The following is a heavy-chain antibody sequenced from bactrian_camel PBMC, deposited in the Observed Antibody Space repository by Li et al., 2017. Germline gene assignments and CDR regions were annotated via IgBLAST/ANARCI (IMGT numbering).Heavy chain of an antibody. D-gene: IGHD2*01. CDR3: AADSRATRTRFCGLYREYSVYNDLFNH. J-gene: IGHJ4*01. Sequence: VQLVESGGGSVQAGGSLRLTCVISGDNFSRNCKGWFRQAPGKEREGLATIDNNGRTSVAESVRGRFTISQDNAKNTLYLQMNDLKPEDSGTYYCAADSRATRTRFCGLYREYSVYNDLFNHWGQGTQVTVS. CDR1: GDNFSRNC. V-gene: IGHV3S53*01. CDR2: IDNNGRT.